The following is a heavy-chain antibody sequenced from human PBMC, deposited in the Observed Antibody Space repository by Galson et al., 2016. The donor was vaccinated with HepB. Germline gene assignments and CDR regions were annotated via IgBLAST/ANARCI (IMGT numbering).Heavy chain of an antibody. V-gene: IGHV3-73*01. J-gene: IGHJ6*02. CDR3: ASTIVTALYHYYYGIDV. Sequence: SLRLSCAASGFTFSGSAMYWVRQASGKGLEWVGRIRSKPNSYATAYGASVNGRFTISRDDSKNTAYLQMNSLKTEDTVVYYCASTIVTALYHYYYGIDVWGQGTTVTVSS. CDR2: IRSKPNSYAT. CDR1: GFTFSGSA. D-gene: IGHD4-11*01.